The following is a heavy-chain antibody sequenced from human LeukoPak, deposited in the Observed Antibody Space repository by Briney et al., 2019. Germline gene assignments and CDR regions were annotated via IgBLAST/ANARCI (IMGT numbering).Heavy chain of an antibody. CDR3: AKAEMAWGAFDI. Sequence: GGSLRLSSAASGFTFSSYGMHWVRQAPGKGLEWVAVISYDGSNKYYADSVKGRFTISRDNSKNTLYLQMNSLRAEDTAVYYCAKAEMAWGAFDIWGQGTMVTVSS. J-gene: IGHJ3*02. V-gene: IGHV3-30*18. D-gene: IGHD5-24*01. CDR2: ISYDGSNK. CDR1: GFTFSSYG.